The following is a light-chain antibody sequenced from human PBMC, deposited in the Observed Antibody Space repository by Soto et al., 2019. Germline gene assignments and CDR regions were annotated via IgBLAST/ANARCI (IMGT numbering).Light chain of an antibody. CDR1: QSISSY. J-gene: IGKJ1*01. V-gene: IGKV1-39*01. CDR3: QQSYSTPPWT. Sequence: DSQMTQSPSSLSASVGDRVTITCRASQSISSYLNWYQQKPGKAPKLLIYAASSLQSGVPSRFSGSGSGTDFTLTISSLQPEDFATYYCQQSYSTPPWTFGQGTEVDI. CDR2: AAS.